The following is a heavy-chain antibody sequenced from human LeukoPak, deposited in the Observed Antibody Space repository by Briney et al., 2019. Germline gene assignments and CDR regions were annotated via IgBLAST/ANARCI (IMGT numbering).Heavy chain of an antibody. D-gene: IGHD2-2*01. CDR1: GFTFSSYA. J-gene: IGHJ4*02. V-gene: IGHV3-23*01. CDR2: ISDSGGST. CDR3: ARKQAIDYAPLDY. Sequence: PGGSLRLSCVPSGFTFSSYAMSWVRQAPGKGLEWVSTISDSGGSTFYTDSVKGRFTISRDSSKNTLYLQMNSLRAGDTAVYYCARKQAIDYAPLDYWGQGTLVTVSS.